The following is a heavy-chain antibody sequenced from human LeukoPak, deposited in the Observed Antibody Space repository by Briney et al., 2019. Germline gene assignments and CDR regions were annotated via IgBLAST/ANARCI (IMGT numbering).Heavy chain of an antibody. CDR3: ATRGYSYGLPFDY. V-gene: IGHV4-31*03. Sequence: SETLSLTCTVSGGSISSGGYYWSWIRQHPGKGLEWIGYIYYSGSTYYNPSLKSRVTISVDTSKNQFTLKLSSVTAADTAVYYCATRGYSYGLPFDYWGQGTLVTVSS. CDR2: IYYSGST. CDR1: GGSISSGGYY. D-gene: IGHD5-18*01. J-gene: IGHJ4*02.